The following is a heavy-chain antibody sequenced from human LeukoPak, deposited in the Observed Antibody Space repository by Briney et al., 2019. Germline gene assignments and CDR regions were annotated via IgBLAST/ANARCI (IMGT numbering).Heavy chain of an antibody. CDR1: GFTFSSYS. Sequence: GGSLRLSCAASGFTFSSYSMNWVRQAPGKGLEWVSSISSSSSYIYYADSVKGRFTISRDNAKNSLYLQMNSLRAEDTAAYYCATGTGYSSSHNWFDPWGQGTLVTVSS. V-gene: IGHV3-21*01. CDR3: ATGTGYSSSHNWFDP. D-gene: IGHD6-13*01. J-gene: IGHJ5*02. CDR2: ISSSSSYI.